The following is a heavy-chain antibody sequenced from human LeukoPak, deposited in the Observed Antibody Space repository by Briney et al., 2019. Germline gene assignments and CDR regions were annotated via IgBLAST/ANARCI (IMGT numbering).Heavy chain of an antibody. Sequence: GASVKVSCKASGYTFTGYYMHWVRQAPGQGLEWMGWINPNSGGTNYAQKFQGRVTMTRDTSISTAYMELSRLRSDDTAVYYCARPPSMVRALGHWFDPWGQGTLVTVSS. J-gene: IGHJ5*02. CDR3: ARPPSMVRALGHWFDP. CDR2: INPNSGGT. D-gene: IGHD3-10*01. V-gene: IGHV1-2*02. CDR1: GYTFTGYY.